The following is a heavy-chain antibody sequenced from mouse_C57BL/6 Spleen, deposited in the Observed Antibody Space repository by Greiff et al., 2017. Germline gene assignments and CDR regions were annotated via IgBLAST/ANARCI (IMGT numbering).Heavy chain of an antibody. CDR3: ATPYYGSPFAY. Sequence: VQLQQSGPELVKPGASVKMSCKASGYTFTDYNMHWVKQSHGKSLEWIGYINPNNGGTSYNQKFKGKATLTVNKSSSTAYMELRSLTSEDSAVYYCATPYYGSPFAYWGQGTLVTVSA. D-gene: IGHD1-1*01. CDR2: INPNNGGT. J-gene: IGHJ3*01. CDR1: GYTFTDYN. V-gene: IGHV1-22*01.